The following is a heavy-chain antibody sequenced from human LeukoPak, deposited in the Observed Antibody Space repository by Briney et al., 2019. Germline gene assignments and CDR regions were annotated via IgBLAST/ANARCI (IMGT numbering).Heavy chain of an antibody. Sequence: ASVKVSCKASGYTFTSYDINWVRQATGQGPEWMGWMNPNSGNTGYAQKFQGRVTMTRNTSISTAYMELSSLRSEDTAVYYCARSRGITGTTQVLDPWGQGTLVTVSS. D-gene: IGHD1-7*01. CDR2: MNPNSGNT. V-gene: IGHV1-8*01. CDR3: ARSRGITGTTQVLDP. CDR1: GYTFTSYD. J-gene: IGHJ5*02.